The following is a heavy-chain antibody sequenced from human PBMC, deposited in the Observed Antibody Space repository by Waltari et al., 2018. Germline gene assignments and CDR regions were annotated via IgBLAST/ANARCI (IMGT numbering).Heavy chain of an antibody. CDR3: ARGDYYDSSGYFDY. CDR1: GFTVSSNY. D-gene: IGHD3-22*01. J-gene: IGHJ4*02. V-gene: IGHV3-53*01. CDR2: IYSGGST. Sequence: EVQLVESGGGLIQPGGSLRLSCAASGFTVSSNYMSWVRRAPGKGLEWVSVIYSGGSTYYADAGKGRFTISGDNSKNTLYLQMNSLRAEDTAVYYCARGDYYDSSGYFDYWGQGTLVTVSS.